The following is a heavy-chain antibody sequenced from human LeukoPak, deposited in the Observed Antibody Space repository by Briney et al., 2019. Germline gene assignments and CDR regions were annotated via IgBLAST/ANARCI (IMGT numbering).Heavy chain of an antibody. CDR2: IGSSGSTI. CDR1: GFTFSDYY. CDR3: ARDGRYCSGGSCYLDY. V-gene: IGHV3-11*01. J-gene: IGHJ4*02. D-gene: IGHD2-15*01. Sequence: GGSLRLSCAASGFTFSDYYMSWIRQAPGKGLEWVSYIGSSGSTIYYADSVKGRFTISRDNAKNSLYLQMNSLRAEDTAVYYCARDGRYCSGGSCYLDYWGQGTLVTVSS.